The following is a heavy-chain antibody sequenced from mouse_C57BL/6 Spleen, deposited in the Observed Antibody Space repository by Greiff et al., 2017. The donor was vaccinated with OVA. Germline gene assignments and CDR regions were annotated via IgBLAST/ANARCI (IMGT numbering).Heavy chain of an antibody. CDR1: GYSFTDYN. V-gene: IGHV1-39*01. CDR3: ARPSITTVVAHWYFDV. Sequence: VHVKQSGPELVKPGASVKISCKASGYSFTDYNMNWVKQSNGKSLEWIGVINPNYGTTSYNQKFKGKATLTVDQSSSTAYMQLNSLTSEDSAVYYCARPSITTVVAHWYFDVWGTGTTVTVSS. CDR2: INPNYGTT. J-gene: IGHJ1*03. D-gene: IGHD1-1*01.